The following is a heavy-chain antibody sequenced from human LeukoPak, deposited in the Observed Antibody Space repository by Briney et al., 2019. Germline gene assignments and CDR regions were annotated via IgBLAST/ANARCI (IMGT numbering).Heavy chain of an antibody. J-gene: IGHJ6*02. D-gene: IGHD3-22*01. V-gene: IGHV4-59*08. CDR1: GGSISSYY. CDR2: IYYSGST. CDR3: ARSYDSSGYYYPYYGMDV. Sequence: PSETLSLTCTVSGGSISSYYWSWIRQPPGKGLEWIGYIYYSGSTNYNPSLKSRVTISVDTSKNQFSLKLSSVTAADTAVYYCARSYDSSGYYYPYYGMDVWGQGTTVTVSS.